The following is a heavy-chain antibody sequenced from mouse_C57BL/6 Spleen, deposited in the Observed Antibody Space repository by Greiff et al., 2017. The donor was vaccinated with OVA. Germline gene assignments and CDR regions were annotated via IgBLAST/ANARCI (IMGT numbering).Heavy chain of an antibody. J-gene: IGHJ2*01. Sequence: EVKLMESGEGLVKPGGSLKLSCAASGFTFSSYAMSWVRQTPEKRLEWVAYISSGGDYIYYADTVKGRFTISRDNARNTLYLQMSSLKSEDTAMYYCTRVGIYDYDPYYFDYWGQGTTLTVSS. V-gene: IGHV5-9-1*02. CDR2: ISSGGDYI. CDR3: TRVGIYDYDPYYFDY. D-gene: IGHD2-4*01. CDR1: GFTFSSYA.